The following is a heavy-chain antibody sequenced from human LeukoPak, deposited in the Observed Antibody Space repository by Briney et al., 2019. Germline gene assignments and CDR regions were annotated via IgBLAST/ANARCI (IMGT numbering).Heavy chain of an antibody. D-gene: IGHD3-3*01. J-gene: IGHJ4*02. CDR2: IYTSGST. Sequence: SETLSLTCTVSGGSISSYYRSWIRQPAGKGLEWIGRIYTSGSTNYNPSLKSRVTMSVDTSKNQFSLKLSSVTAADTAVYYCASSRSGSGATIDYWGQGTLVTVSS. CDR1: GGSISSYY. V-gene: IGHV4-4*07. CDR3: ASSRSGSGATIDY.